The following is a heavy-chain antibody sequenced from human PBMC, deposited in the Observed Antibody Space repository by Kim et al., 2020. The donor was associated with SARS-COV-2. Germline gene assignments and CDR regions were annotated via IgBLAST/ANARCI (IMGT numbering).Heavy chain of an antibody. CDR1: GFTLSLFS. Sequence: GGSLRLSCATSGFTLSLFSMNWVRQSPGTGLEWVSYISGSGTITKHADSVRGRFTISRDNAKNSLFLQMNGLRAEDTAVYYCARENIWAFDIWGQG. V-gene: IGHV3-48*04. CDR2: ISGSGTIT. D-gene: IGHD3-9*01. J-gene: IGHJ3*02. CDR3: ARENIWAFDI.